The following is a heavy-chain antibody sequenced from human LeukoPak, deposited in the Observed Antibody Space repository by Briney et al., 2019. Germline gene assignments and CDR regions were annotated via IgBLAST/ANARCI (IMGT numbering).Heavy chain of an antibody. D-gene: IGHD3-16*01. CDR1: GGSISSSSYY. CDR3: ARTFWGRYIDY. CDR2: IYYSGST. J-gene: IGHJ4*02. Sequence: KPSETLSLTCTVSGGSISSSSYYWGWIRQPPGKGLEWIGSIYYSGSTYYNPSLKSRVSISTDTSKNQFSLNLSSVTAADTALYYCARTFWGRYIDYWGQGTLVTVSS. V-gene: IGHV4-39*07.